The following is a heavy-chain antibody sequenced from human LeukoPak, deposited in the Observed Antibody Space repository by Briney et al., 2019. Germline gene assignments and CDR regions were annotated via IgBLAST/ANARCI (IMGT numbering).Heavy chain of an antibody. CDR3: ARGLSSSWPWFDP. V-gene: IGHV1-69*13. Sequence: LGASVKVSCKASGYTFTSYYMHWVRQAPGQGLEWMGGIIPIFGTANYAQKFQGRVTITADESTSTAYMELSSLRSEDTAVYYCARGLSSSWPWFDPWGQGTLVTVSS. D-gene: IGHD6-13*01. J-gene: IGHJ5*02. CDR1: GYTFTSYY. CDR2: IIPIFGTA.